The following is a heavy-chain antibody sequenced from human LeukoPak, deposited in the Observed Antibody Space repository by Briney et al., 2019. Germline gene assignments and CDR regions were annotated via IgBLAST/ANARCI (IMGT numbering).Heavy chain of an antibody. V-gene: IGHV4-31*03. Sequence: SQTLSLTCTVSSGSISSGGYYWSWISQHPGKGLEWIGYIYYSGSTYHNPSLKSRVTISVDTSKNQFSLKLSSVTAADTAVYYCARDYYYGMDVWGQGTTVTVSS. CDR1: SGSISSGGYY. CDR2: IYYSGST. CDR3: ARDYYYGMDV. J-gene: IGHJ6*02.